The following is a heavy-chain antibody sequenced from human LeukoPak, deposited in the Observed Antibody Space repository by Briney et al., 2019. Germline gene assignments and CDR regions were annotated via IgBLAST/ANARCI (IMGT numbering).Heavy chain of an antibody. J-gene: IGHJ4*02. Sequence: GGSLRLSCAASGFTFSSYAMSWVRQAPGKGLEWVSAISGSGGSTYYADSAKGRFTISRDNSKNTLYLQMNSLRAEDTAVYYCAKRQTRAAAGPLFDYWGQGTLVTVSS. V-gene: IGHV3-23*01. CDR2: ISGSGGST. D-gene: IGHD6-13*01. CDR1: GFTFSSYA. CDR3: AKRQTRAAAGPLFDY.